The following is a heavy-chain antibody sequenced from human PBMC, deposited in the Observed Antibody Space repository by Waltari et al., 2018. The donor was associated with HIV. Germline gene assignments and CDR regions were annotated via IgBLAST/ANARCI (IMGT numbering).Heavy chain of an antibody. J-gene: IGHJ4*02. Sequence: EVQLLESGGGLVQPGGSLRLYCAASGFTFSSYAMSWVRQAPGKGLEWVSAISGSGGSTYYADSVKGRFTISRDNSKNTLYLQMNSLRAEDTAVYYCANKQYGSGMGYWGQGTLVTVSS. D-gene: IGHD3-10*01. V-gene: IGHV3-23*01. CDR1: GFTFSSYA. CDR3: ANKQYGSGMGY. CDR2: ISGSGGST.